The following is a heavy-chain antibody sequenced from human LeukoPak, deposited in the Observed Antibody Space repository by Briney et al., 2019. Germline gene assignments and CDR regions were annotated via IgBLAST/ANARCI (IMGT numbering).Heavy chain of an antibody. Sequence: GGSLRLSCAASGFTFSSYSMNWVRQAPGKGLEWVSSISSSSYIYYADSVKGRFTISRDNAKNSLYLQMNSLRAEDTAVYYCARAQRSCSSTSCYILHDAFDIWGQGTMVTVSS. J-gene: IGHJ3*02. CDR3: ARAQRSCSSTSCYILHDAFDI. D-gene: IGHD2-2*02. CDR1: GFTFSSYS. V-gene: IGHV3-21*01. CDR2: ISSSSYI.